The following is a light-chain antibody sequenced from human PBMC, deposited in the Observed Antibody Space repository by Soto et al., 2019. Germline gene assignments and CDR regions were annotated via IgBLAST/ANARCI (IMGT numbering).Light chain of an antibody. Sequence: EIVLTQSPGTLSVSPGERATLSCRASQSVGRNYLAWYQQKPGQAPRLLIYGASSRATGIPDRFSGSASGTDVTLTISKLEHEDFAVYYCQQYDESPLTFGGGTKVETK. CDR2: GAS. CDR1: QSVGRNY. CDR3: QQYDESPLT. V-gene: IGKV3-20*01. J-gene: IGKJ4*01.